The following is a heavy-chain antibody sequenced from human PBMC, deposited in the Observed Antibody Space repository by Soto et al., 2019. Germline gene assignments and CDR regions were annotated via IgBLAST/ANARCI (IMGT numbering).Heavy chain of an antibody. J-gene: IGHJ3*02. CDR3: VRGGKIAGAFDI. CDR1: GFTFSDYG. D-gene: IGHD2-21*01. Sequence: QVQLVESGGGVVQPGRSLRLSCTTSGFTFSDYGMHWVRQAPGKGLEWVAVIWSDGIQKYYPDSVKGRFTISRDNSENTLYLQMNSLTVEETAVYYCVRGGKIAGAFDIWGQGTMVTVS. V-gene: IGHV3-33*01. CDR2: IWSDGIQK.